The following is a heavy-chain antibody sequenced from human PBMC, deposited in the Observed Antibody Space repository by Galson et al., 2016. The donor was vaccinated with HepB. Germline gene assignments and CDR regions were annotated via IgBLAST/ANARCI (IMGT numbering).Heavy chain of an antibody. CDR2: VPHYGNNK. V-gene: IGHV3-30-3*02. CDR3: AKRPYSYGWHYGMDV. Sequence: SLRLSCAASGFTFRSYPMHWVRQAPGKGLEWVTVVPHYGNNKYYADSVKGRFTISRDNSKNILYLQMKGLRDEDTAVYYCAKRPYSYGWHYGMDVWGQGTTVTVSS. J-gene: IGHJ6*02. D-gene: IGHD5-18*01. CDR1: GFTFRSYP.